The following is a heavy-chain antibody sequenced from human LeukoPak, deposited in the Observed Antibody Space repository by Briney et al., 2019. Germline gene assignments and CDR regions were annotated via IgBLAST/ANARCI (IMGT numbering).Heavy chain of an antibody. Sequence: ASVKVSCKASGYTFTRYDINWVRQATGQGLEWMGWVNLNSGNTGYAQKFQGRVTITRDTSINTAYMELSSLRSEDMGVYYCARVDGSPDSWGQGTLVTVSS. D-gene: IGHD2-15*01. CDR3: ARVDGSPDS. J-gene: IGHJ4*02. V-gene: IGHV1-8*03. CDR2: VNLNSGNT. CDR1: GYTFTRYD.